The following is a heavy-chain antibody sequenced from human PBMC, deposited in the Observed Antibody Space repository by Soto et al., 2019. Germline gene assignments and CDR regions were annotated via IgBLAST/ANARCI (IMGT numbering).Heavy chain of an antibody. D-gene: IGHD6-19*01. J-gene: IGHJ3*02. V-gene: IGHV3-9*01. CDR1: GFTFDDYA. CDR2: ISWNSGSI. CDR3: AKDRWLEAKDAFDI. Sequence: EVQLVESGGGLVQPGRSLRLSCAASGFTFDDYAMHWVRQAPGKGLEWVSGISWNSGSIGYADSVKGRFTISRDNAKNSLYLQMNSLRAEDTALYYCAKDRWLEAKDAFDIWGQGTMVTVSS.